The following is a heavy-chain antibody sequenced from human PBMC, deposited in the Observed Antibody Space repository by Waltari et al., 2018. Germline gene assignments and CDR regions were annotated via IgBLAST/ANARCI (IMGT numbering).Heavy chain of an antibody. Sequence: EVQLVESGGGLIQPGGSLRLSCAVSGFTVSTNYMSWVSQAPGKGLEWVSVIYTGGDTYYADSVKGRFSISRDNSKNTLYLQMNSLRVEDMAIYYCARGWIGTTSLGHDGMDVWGQGTTVTVSS. J-gene: IGHJ6*02. CDR1: GFTVSTNY. V-gene: IGHV3-53*01. D-gene: IGHD4-17*01. CDR2: IYTGGDT. CDR3: ARGWIGTTSLGHDGMDV.